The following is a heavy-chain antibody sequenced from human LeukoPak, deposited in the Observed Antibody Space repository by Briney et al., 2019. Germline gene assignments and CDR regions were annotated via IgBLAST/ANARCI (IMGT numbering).Heavy chain of an antibody. CDR2: IKQDGSEK. D-gene: IGHD6-13*01. Sequence: GGSLRLSCAASGFTFSSYWMSWVRQAPGKGLEWVANIKQDGSEKYYVDSVKGRFTISRDNAKNSLYLQMNSLRAEDTAVYYCARDDTAGSWYGAYYYYYMDVWGKGTTVTVSS. CDR3: ARDDTAGSWYGAYYYYYMDV. CDR1: GFTFSSYW. J-gene: IGHJ6*03. V-gene: IGHV3-7*01.